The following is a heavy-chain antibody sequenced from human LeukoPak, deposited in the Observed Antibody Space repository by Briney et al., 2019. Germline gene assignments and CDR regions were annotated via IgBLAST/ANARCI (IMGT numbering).Heavy chain of an antibody. V-gene: IGHV3-30*02. Sequence: GGSLRLSCAASGFTFSSYSMNWVRQAPGKGLEWVAFIRYDGSEKYYADSVKGRFTISRDNSKNTLYLQMNSLRAEDTAVYYCAKGYSYGIDYWGQGTLVTVSS. CDR2: IRYDGSEK. J-gene: IGHJ4*02. CDR3: AKGYSYGIDY. D-gene: IGHD5-18*01. CDR1: GFTFSSYS.